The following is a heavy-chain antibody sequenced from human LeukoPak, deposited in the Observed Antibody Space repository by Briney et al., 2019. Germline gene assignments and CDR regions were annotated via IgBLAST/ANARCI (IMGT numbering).Heavy chain of an antibody. J-gene: IGHJ6*04. Sequence: PGRSLRLSCAASGFTFSSYGMHGVRQAPGKGLEGVAVISYDGSNKYYADSVKGRFTISRDNSKNTLYLQMNSLRAEDTAVYYCAKDGDTAMVSSYYGMDVWGEGTTVTVSS. CDR3: AKDGDTAMVSSYYGMDV. D-gene: IGHD5-18*01. V-gene: IGHV3-30*18. CDR1: GFTFSSYG. CDR2: ISYDGSNK.